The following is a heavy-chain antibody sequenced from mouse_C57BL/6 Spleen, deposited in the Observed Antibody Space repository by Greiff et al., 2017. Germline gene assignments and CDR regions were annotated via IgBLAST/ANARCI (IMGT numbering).Heavy chain of an antibody. J-gene: IGHJ3*01. CDR3: ARGGVLGAWFAY. Sequence: VQLKASGPELVKPGASVKISCKASGYAFSSSWMNWVKQRPGKGLEWIGRIYPGDGDPNYKGKFKGKATLTADKSSSTAYMRLSSLASEDSAVYFGARGGVLGAWFAYWGQGTLVTVSA. CDR1: GYAFSSSW. CDR2: IYPGDGDP. V-gene: IGHV1-82*01. D-gene: IGHD1-1*01.